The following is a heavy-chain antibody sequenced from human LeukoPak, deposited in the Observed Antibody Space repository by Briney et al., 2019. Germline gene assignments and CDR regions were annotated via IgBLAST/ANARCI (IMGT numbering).Heavy chain of an antibody. D-gene: IGHD5-18*01. CDR1: GFNFNKYD. V-gene: IGHV3-30*18. J-gene: IGHJ4*02. Sequence: GGSLRLSCAASGFNFNKYDMHWVRQAPGKGLEWVAVISRDGINKYYEDSVKGRFTISRDNSKSTLFLQMNSLRAEDTAVYYCAKDRSTVGYTFGLDYWGQGTLVTVSS. CDR2: ISRDGINK. CDR3: AKDRSTVGYTFGLDY.